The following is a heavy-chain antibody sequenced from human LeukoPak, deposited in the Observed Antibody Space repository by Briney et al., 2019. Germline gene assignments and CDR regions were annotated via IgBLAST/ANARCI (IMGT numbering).Heavy chain of an antibody. CDR2: IYTSGST. D-gene: IGHD3-3*01. CDR3: ARDYGTRRSAHSDY. Sequence: PSETLSLTCTVSGGSISSGSYYWSWIRQPAGKGLEWIGRIYTSGSTNYNPSLKSRVTISVDTSKNQFSLKLSSVTAADTAVYYCARDYGTRRSAHSDYWGQETLVTVSS. CDR1: GGSISSGSYY. J-gene: IGHJ4*02. V-gene: IGHV4-61*02.